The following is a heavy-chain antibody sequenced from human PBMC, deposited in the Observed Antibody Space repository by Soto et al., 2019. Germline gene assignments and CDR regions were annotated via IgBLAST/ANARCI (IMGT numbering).Heavy chain of an antibody. J-gene: IGHJ6*02. CDR3: ARQDYSNYRGGMDV. CDR1: GYSFTSHW. CDR2: IYPSDSDI. V-gene: IGHV5-51*01. D-gene: IGHD2-2*01. Sequence: GESLKISCKTSGYSFTSHWIAWVRQMPGKGLEWMGIIYPSDSDIRYRPSFQGQVTISVDKSVSTAYLQWSSLKASDTATYYCARQDYSNYRGGMDVWGQGPTITFSS.